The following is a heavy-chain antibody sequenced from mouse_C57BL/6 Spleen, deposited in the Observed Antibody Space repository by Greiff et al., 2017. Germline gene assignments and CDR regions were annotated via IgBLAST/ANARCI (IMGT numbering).Heavy chain of an antibody. D-gene: IGHD1-1*01. CDR1: GFTFSSYA. V-gene: IGHV5-4*01. J-gene: IGHJ2*01. Sequence: DVHLVESGGGLVKPGGSLKLSCAASGFTFSSYAMSWVRQTPEKRLEWVATISDGGSYTYYPDNVKGRFTISRDNAKNNLYLQMSHLKSEDTAMYYCARDGITTVVDYWGQGTTLTVSS. CDR2: ISDGGSYT. CDR3: ARDGITTVVDY.